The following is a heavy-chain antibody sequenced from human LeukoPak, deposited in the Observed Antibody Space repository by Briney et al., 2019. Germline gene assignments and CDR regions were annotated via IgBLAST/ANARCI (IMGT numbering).Heavy chain of an antibody. V-gene: IGHV5-51*01. D-gene: IGHD3-22*01. CDR1: GYSFTSYW. CDR2: IYPGDSDT. Sequence: NLGESLKISCKGSGYSFTSYWIGWVRQMPGKGLEWMGIIYPGDSDTRYSPSFQGQVTISADKSISTAYLQWSSLKASDTAMYYCARHGSGYFHGVDYWGQGTLVTVSS. J-gene: IGHJ4*02. CDR3: ARHGSGYFHGVDY.